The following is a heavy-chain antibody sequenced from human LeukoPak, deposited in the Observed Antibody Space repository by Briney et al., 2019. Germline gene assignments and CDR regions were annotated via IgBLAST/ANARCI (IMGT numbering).Heavy chain of an antibody. J-gene: IGHJ4*02. CDR3: ARSRDYYDSSGYYFGFDY. D-gene: IGHD3-22*01. Sequence: SVKVSCKASGATFSSYAISWVRQAPGQGLEWMGGIIPIFGTANYAQKFQGRVTITTDESTSTAYMELSSLRSEDTAVYYCARSRDYYDSSGYYFGFDYWGQGTLVTVSS. CDR1: GATFSSYA. V-gene: IGHV1-69*05. CDR2: IIPIFGTA.